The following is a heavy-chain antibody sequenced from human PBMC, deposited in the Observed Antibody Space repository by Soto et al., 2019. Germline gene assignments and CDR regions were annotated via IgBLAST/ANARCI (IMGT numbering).Heavy chain of an antibody. CDR1: GFTFSSYG. CDR2: ISYDGSNK. V-gene: IGHV3-30*03. D-gene: IGHD1-26*01. Sequence: GSLRLSCAASGFTFSSYGMHWVRQAPGKGLEWVAVISYDGSNKYYAGSVKGRFTISRDNSKNTLYLQMNSLRAEDTAVYYCARDSGEVGFYYYGMDVWGQGTTVTVSS. J-gene: IGHJ6*02. CDR3: ARDSGEVGFYYYGMDV.